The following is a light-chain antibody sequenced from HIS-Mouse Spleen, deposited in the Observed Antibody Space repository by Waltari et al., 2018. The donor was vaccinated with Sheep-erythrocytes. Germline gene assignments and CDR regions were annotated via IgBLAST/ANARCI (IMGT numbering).Light chain of an antibody. Sequence: QSALPQPASVSGSPGQSITISCTATSSDFGRFNLVSWYQQHPGKAPKLMIYEGSKRPSGVSNRFSGSKSGNTASLTISGLQAEDEADYYCCSYAGSSTPWVFGGGTKLTVL. V-gene: IGLV2-23*01. CDR2: EGS. J-gene: IGLJ3*02. CDR3: CSYAGSSTPWV. CDR1: SSDFGRFNL.